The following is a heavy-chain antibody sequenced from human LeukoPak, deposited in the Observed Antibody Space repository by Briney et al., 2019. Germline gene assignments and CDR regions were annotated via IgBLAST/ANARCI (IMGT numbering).Heavy chain of an antibody. CDR2: IRFDGSNK. CDR3: VKREIAATGNWFDP. CDR1: GFTFSSYG. J-gene: IGHJ5*02. V-gene: IGHV3-30*02. D-gene: IGHD6-13*01. Sequence: GGSLRLSCAASGFTFSSYGMHWVRQAPGKGLEWVAFIRFDGSNKYYADSVKGRFTISRDNSKNTLYLQMNSLRAEDTAIYYCVKREIAATGNWFDPWGQGTLVTVSS.